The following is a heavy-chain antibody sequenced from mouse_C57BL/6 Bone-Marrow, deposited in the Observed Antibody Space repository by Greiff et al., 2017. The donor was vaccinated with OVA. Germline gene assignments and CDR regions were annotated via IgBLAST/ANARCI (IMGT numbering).Heavy chain of an antibody. CDR1: GYTFTSYW. D-gene: IGHD2-1*01. Sequence: QVQLQQPGAELVKPGASVKLSCKASGYTFTSYWMQWVKQRPGQGLEWIGEIDPSDSYTNYNQKFKGKATLTVDTSSSTAYMQLSRLTSADSAVDSGARGGNTYAMDYWGQGTSVTVSA. CDR2: IDPSDSYT. V-gene: IGHV1-50*01. CDR3: ARGGNTYAMDY. J-gene: IGHJ4*01.